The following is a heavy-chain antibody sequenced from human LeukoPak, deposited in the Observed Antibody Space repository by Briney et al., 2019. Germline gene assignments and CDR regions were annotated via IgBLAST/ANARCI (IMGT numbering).Heavy chain of an antibody. CDR1: GFTFSSYA. V-gene: IGHV3-30*04. CDR3: DCSSTSCYAAGDY. Sequence: GGSLRLSCAASGFTFSSYAMHWVRQAPGKGLEWVAVISYDGSNKYYTDSVKGRFTISRDNSRNTLYLQMNSLRTEDTAVYYCDCSSTSCYAAGDYWGQGTLVTVSS. D-gene: IGHD2-2*01. CDR2: ISYDGSNK. J-gene: IGHJ4*02.